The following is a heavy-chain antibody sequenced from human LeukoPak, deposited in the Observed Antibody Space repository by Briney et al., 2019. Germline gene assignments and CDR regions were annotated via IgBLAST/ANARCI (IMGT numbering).Heavy chain of an antibody. V-gene: IGHV6-1*01. J-gene: IGHJ5*02. CDR3: ARGGGAIAT. CDR2: TYYRPKWYN. CDR1: GDSVSSNSAG. Sequence: SQTLSLTCAISGDSVSSNSAGWSWIRQSPSRGLEWLGRTYYRPKWYNDYAVSVKSRITINPDTSKNQLSLQLNSVTPEDTAVYYCARGGGAIATWGQGTLVTVSS. D-gene: IGHD3-16*01.